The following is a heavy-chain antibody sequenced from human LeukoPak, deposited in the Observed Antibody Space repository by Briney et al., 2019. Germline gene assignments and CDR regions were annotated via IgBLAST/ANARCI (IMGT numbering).Heavy chain of an antibody. CDR2: IIPFFGTS. Sequence: GASVQVSCKASGGTFSTYAISWVRQAPGQGLEWMGGIIPFFGTSNYAQKFQGRVTITADESTSTAYMELSSLRSEDAAVYYCARPYCSSTSCYSEPGFDYWGQGTLVTVSS. CDR1: GGTFSTYA. CDR3: ARPYCSSTSCYSEPGFDY. V-gene: IGHV1-69*01. D-gene: IGHD2-2*01. J-gene: IGHJ4*02.